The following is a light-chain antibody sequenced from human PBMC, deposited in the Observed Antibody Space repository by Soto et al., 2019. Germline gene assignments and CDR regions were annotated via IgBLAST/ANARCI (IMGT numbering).Light chain of an antibody. V-gene: IGLV2-14*03. Sequence: QSMFPQPDFLSGSSLQSITISCNGTRSDVGGNKYVSWYQHYPGKAPKLMICDVSNRPSGVSNRFSGSKSGNSASLTISGLQAEDEADYYCSAFTGTTYVFGTGT. J-gene: IGLJ1*01. CDR3: SAFTGTTYV. CDR1: RSDVGGNKY. CDR2: DVS.